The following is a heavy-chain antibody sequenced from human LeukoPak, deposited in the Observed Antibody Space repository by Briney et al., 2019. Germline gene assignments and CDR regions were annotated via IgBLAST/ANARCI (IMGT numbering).Heavy chain of an antibody. CDR1: GGSFSGYY. CDR3: ARRVSRDIVLMVYDY. V-gene: IGHV4-34*01. CDR2: INHSGST. J-gene: IGHJ4*02. Sequence: SETLSLTCAVYGGSFSGYYWSWIRQPPGKGLEWIGEINHSGSTNYNPSLKSRVTISVDTSKNQFSLKLSSVTAADTAVYYCARRVSRDIVLMVYDYWGQGTLVTVSS. D-gene: IGHD2-8*01.